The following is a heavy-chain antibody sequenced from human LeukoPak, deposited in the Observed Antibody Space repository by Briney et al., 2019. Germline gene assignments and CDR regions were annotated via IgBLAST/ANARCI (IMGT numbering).Heavy chain of an antibody. CDR3: ARERVGSSSWYGVDY. Sequence: ASVKVSCKASGYTFTSYAMHWVRQAPGQRLEWMGWINAGNGNTKYSQKFQGRVTITRDTSASTAYMELSSLRSEDTAVYYCARERVGSSSWYGVDYWGQGTLVTVSS. J-gene: IGHJ4*02. D-gene: IGHD6-13*01. CDR2: INAGNGNT. V-gene: IGHV1-3*01. CDR1: GYTFTSYA.